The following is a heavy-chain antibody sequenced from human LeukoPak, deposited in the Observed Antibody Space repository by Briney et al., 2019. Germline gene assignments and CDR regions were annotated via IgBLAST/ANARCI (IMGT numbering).Heavy chain of an antibody. CDR3: ARGGDFYDY. CDR1: GYNFPRCW. J-gene: IGHJ4*02. Sequence: GESLKISCKGSGYNFPRCWIGWVRQMPGKGLEWMGIFNPGNSDSRCNPSFQGQVTISADMSISTAYLQWSGLKASDTAIYYCARGGDFYDYWGQGTLVTVSS. D-gene: IGHD2/OR15-2a*01. CDR2: FNPGNSDS. V-gene: IGHV5-51*01.